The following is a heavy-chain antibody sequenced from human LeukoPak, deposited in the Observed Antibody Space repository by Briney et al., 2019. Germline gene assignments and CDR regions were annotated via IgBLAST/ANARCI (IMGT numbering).Heavy chain of an antibody. CDR2: IIPIFGTA. V-gene: IGHV1-69*13. D-gene: IGHD2-21*02. CDR3: ARDFSCGGDCYSYYYYGMDV. J-gene: IGHJ6*02. Sequence: SVKVSCKASGGTFSSYAISWVRQAPGQGLEWMGGIIPIFGTANYAQKFQGRVTITADESTSTAYMVLSSLRSEDTAVYYCARDFSCGGDCYSYYYYGMDVWGQGTTVTVSS. CDR1: GGTFSSYA.